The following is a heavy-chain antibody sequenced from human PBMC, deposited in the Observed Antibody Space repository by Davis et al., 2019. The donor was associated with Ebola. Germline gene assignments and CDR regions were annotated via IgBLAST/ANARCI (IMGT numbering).Heavy chain of an antibody. D-gene: IGHD4-17*01. CDR1: GGTFSSYA. V-gene: IGHV1-69*13. CDR2: IIPIFGTA. J-gene: IGHJ6*03. CDR3: ARVLDDYGDYEDMDV. Sequence: SVKVSCKASGGTFSSYAISWVRQAPGQGLEWMGGIIPIFGTANYAQKFQGRVTITADESTSTAYMELSSLRSEDTAVYYCARVLDDYGDYEDMDVWGKGTTVTVSS.